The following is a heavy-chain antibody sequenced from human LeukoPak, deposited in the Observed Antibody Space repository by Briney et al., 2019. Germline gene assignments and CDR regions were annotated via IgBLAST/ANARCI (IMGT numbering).Heavy chain of an antibody. CDR2: IWYDGSNK. V-gene: IGHV3-33*01. Sequence: GGSLRLSCAASGCTFSTSGMHWVRQAPGKGLEWVAVIWYDGSNKHYAESVKGRFSISRDNSKSTLYLQMNSLRAEDTAVYYCARARGVSTGYRPIDYWGQGTLVTVSS. CDR1: GCTFSTSG. J-gene: IGHJ4*02. D-gene: IGHD3-22*01. CDR3: ARARGVSTGYRPIDY.